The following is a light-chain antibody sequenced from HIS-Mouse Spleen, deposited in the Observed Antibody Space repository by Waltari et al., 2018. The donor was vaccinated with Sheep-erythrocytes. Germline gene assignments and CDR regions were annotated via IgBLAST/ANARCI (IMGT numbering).Light chain of an antibody. J-gene: IGLJ1*01. V-gene: IGLV2-11*01. CDR2: DVS. Sequence: QSALTQPRSVSGSPGQSVTISCTGTSRDVGRYTYVSWYQQHPGKAPKLMIYDVSKRPSGVPDRFSGSKSGNTASLTISGLQAEDEADYYCCSYAGSYNHVFATGTKVTVL. CDR1: SRDVGRYTY. CDR3: CSYAGSYNHV.